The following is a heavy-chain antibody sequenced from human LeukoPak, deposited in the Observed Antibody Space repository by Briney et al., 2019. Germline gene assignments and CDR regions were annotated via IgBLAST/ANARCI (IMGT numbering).Heavy chain of an antibody. V-gene: IGHV3-23*01. D-gene: IGHD4-23*01. J-gene: IGHJ4*02. CDR3: AKAPQAVEPFDY. CDR2: ISGSGGST. Sequence: GGSLRLSCAASGFTFSTYSMNWVRQAPGKGLEWVSAISGSGGSTYYADSVKGRFTISRDNSKNTLYLQMNSLRAEDTAVYYCAKAPQAVEPFDYWGQGTLVTVSS. CDR1: GFTFSTYS.